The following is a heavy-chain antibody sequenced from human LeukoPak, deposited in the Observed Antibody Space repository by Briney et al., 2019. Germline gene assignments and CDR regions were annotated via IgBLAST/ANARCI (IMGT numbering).Heavy chain of an antibody. V-gene: IGHV1-46*01. CDR1: GYTFTSYY. D-gene: IGHD2-15*01. CDR2: INPSGGST. Sequence: ASVKVSCKASGYTFTSYYMHWVRQAPGQGLEWMGIINPSGGSTSYAQKFQGRVTMTRDTSTSTVYMELSSLRSEDTAVYYSARGGYIVVVVAATSWFDPWGQGTLVTVSS. CDR3: ARGGYIVVVVAATSWFDP. J-gene: IGHJ5*02.